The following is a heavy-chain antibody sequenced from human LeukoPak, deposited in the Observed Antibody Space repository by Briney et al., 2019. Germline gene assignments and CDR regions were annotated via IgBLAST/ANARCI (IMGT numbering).Heavy chain of an antibody. Sequence: SQTLSLTSAIPGDCVSSNSAAWNWIRQSPSRGLEWLGRTYYRYKWYNDYAVSVKSRVTINPATSKNQFSLQLNSVTPEDTAVYYCARGAMYSSGSSYYFDYWGQGTLVTVSS. V-gene: IGHV6-1*01. D-gene: IGHD6-19*01. CDR1: GDCVSSNSAA. CDR3: ARGAMYSSGSSYYFDY. CDR2: TYYRYKWYN. J-gene: IGHJ4*02.